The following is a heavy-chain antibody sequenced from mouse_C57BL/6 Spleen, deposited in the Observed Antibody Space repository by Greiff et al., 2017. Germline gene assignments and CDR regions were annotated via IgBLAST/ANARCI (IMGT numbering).Heavy chain of an antibody. V-gene: IGHV1-64*01. CDR3: ARYHGKRAMDC. CDR1: GYTFTSYW. Sequence: QVQLQQPGAELVKPGASVKLSCKASGYTFTSYWMHWVKQRPGQGLEWIGMIHPNSGSTNYNEKFKSKATLTVDKPSSTAYMQRSSLTSEDSAVYYCARYHGKRAMDCWGQGTSVTGSS. D-gene: IGHD2-1*01. CDR2: IHPNSGST. J-gene: IGHJ4*01.